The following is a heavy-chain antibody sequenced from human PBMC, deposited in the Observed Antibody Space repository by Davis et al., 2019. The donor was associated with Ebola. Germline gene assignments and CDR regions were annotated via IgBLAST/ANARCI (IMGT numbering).Heavy chain of an antibody. CDR2: IRSNGETT. V-gene: IGHV3-64*01. CDR3: AKEAPGEWELIGDY. J-gene: IGHJ4*02. Sequence: GESLKISCAASGFTFSNYAMHWVRQAPGKGLEYVSAIRSNGETTHYANSVKGRFTISRDNSKNTLSLQMNSLRAEETAVYYCAKEAPGEWELIGDYWGQGTLVTVSS. D-gene: IGHD1-26*01. CDR1: GFTFSNYA.